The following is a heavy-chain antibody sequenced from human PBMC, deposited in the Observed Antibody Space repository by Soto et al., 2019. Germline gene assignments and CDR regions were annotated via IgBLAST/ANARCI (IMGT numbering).Heavy chain of an antibody. CDR2: TYYRSNWRH. V-gene: IGHV6-1*01. J-gene: IGHJ4*02. Sequence: SQTLSLTCAISGDSVSSNTAAWNWIRSSPSKGLEWLGRTYYRSNWRHDYAVSVKSRITVNPDTSKNHFSLQLNSVTPDDTAVYYCARGVAGSGFDLWGQGTLVTVSS. CDR1: GDSVSSNTAA. D-gene: IGHD6-19*01. CDR3: ARGVAGSGFDL.